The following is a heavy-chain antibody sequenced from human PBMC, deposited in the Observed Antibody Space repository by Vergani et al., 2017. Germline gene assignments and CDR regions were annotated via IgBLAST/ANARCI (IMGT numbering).Heavy chain of an antibody. Sequence: EVQLVQSGAEVKKPGESLKISCKGSGYSFTSYWIGWVRQMPGKGLGWMGIIDPGDSDTRYSPSFQGQVTISADKSISTAYLQWSSLKASDTAMYYCARLQVEQWELLRGGWFDPWGQGTLVTVSS. D-gene: IGHD1-26*01. CDR2: IDPGDSDT. CDR1: GYSFTSYW. V-gene: IGHV5-51*01. J-gene: IGHJ5*02. CDR3: ARLQVEQWELLRGGWFDP.